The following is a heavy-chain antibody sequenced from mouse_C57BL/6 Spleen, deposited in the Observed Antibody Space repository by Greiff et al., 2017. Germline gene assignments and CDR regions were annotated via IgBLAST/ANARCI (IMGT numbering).Heavy chain of an antibody. CDR2: IHPNSGST. J-gene: IGHJ2*01. CDR3: ARVLYSNYEGFDY. V-gene: IGHV1-64*01. Sequence: VQLQQPGAELVKPGASVKLSCKASGYTFTSYWMHWVKQRPGQGLEWIGMIHPNSGSTNYNEKFKGKATLTVDKSSSTAYIQLSSLTSEDSAVYYCARVLYSNYEGFDYWGQGTTLTVSS. D-gene: IGHD2-5*01. CDR1: GYTFTSYW.